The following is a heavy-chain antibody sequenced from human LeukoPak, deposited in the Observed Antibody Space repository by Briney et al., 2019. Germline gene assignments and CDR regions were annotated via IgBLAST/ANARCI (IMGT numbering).Heavy chain of an antibody. CDR2: VFTSGST. D-gene: IGHD4-17*01. CDR1: GGSLSSGSYD. J-gene: IGHJ5*02. V-gene: IGHV4-61*02. Sequence: SETLSLTCIVSGGSLSSGSYDWSWIRQPAGKRLEWIGRVFTSGSTSYTPSLKRRVTISIDTSKNQLSLKPLSVTATHTCVYYCARGHLSYGDNGHWFDPWGQGTLVTVSS. CDR3: ARGHLSYGDNGHWFDP.